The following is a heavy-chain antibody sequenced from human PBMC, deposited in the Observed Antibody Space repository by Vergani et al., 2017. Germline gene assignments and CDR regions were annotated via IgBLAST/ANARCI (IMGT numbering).Heavy chain of an antibody. J-gene: IGHJ4*02. Sequence: QVQVVQSGAEVKKSGASVKVSCKTSGYTFSNNYMHWVRQAPGQGLEWMGIINPSGGHTNYAQKFQGRVTMTRDTSTSTVYIVLRSLRSEDTAIYYCARGDDCILTGYRYWGQGTLVTVSA. V-gene: IGHV1-46*03. CDR2: INPSGGHT. CDR3: ARGDDCILTGYRY. CDR1: GYTFSNNY. D-gene: IGHD3-9*01.